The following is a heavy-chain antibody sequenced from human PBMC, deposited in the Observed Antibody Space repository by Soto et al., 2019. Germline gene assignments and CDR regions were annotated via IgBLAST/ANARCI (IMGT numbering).Heavy chain of an antibody. D-gene: IGHD5-18*01. CDR2: IYDSGRT. J-gene: IGHJ4*02. CDR1: GDSINGNY. CDR3: ARNRGYSQGD. V-gene: IGHV4-4*02. Sequence: QVQLQESGPGLVKPSGTLSLTCAVSGDSINGNYWSWVRQPPGKGPEWIGEIYDSGRTYYNPSLNXRATISLDKSKNQFSLNLNSVTAADTAVYYCARNRGYSQGDWGQGTLVTVSS.